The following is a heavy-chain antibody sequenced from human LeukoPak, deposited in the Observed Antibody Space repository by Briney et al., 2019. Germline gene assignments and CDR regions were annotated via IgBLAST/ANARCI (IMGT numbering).Heavy chain of an antibody. Sequence: VASVTVSCKASGGTFSSYAISWVRQAPGQGLEWMGGIIPIFGTANYAQKLQGRVTMTTDTSTSTAYMELRSLRSDDMAVYYCARGSRIAVTKRYYFDYWGQGTLVTVSS. D-gene: IGHD6-19*01. CDR2: IIPIFGTA. J-gene: IGHJ4*02. CDR1: GGTFSSYA. CDR3: ARGSRIAVTKRYYFDY. V-gene: IGHV1-69*05.